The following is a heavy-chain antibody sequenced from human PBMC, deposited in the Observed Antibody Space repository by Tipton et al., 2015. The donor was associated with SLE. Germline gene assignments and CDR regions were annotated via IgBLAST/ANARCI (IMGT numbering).Heavy chain of an antibody. CDR2: VYTSGST. D-gene: IGHD4-17*01. CDR1: CGSISSYY. Sequence: TLSLTCTVSCGSISSYYWSWIRQPPGKGLEWIGYVYTSGSTNYTPPLTSRVTISVERSKNQLSLNLSSVTAADTAVYYCATTRDYGDYGHYYMDVWGKGTTGTVSS. V-gene: IGHV4-59*01. CDR3: ATTRDYGDYGHYYMDV. J-gene: IGHJ6*03.